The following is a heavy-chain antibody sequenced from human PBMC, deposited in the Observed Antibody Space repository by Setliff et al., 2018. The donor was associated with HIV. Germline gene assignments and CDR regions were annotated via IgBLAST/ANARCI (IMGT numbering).Heavy chain of an antibody. Sequence: GGSLRLSCAASGFTFSSHAMSWVRQAPGKGLEWVAFIRYDGSYRYYVDSVKGRFTISRDNSKNTMFLQMNSLRVEDTAIYYCAKMHTAMDPDTFDIWGQGTMVTVSS. J-gene: IGHJ3*02. D-gene: IGHD5-18*01. CDR1: GFTFSSHA. CDR2: IRYDGSYR. V-gene: IGHV3-30*02. CDR3: AKMHTAMDPDTFDI.